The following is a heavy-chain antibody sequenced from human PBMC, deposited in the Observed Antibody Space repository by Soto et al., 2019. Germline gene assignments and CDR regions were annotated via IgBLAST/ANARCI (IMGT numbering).Heavy chain of an antibody. D-gene: IGHD3-22*01. V-gene: IGHV4-30-4*01. CDR2: IYYSGST. CDR3: ARDPFLYYYDSSERGGKGPL. CDR1: GGSISSGDYY. J-gene: IGHJ4*02. Sequence: QVQLQESGPGLVKPSQTLSLTCTVSGGSISSGDYYWSWIRQPPGKGLEWIGYIYYSGSTYYNPSLKSRVTISVDTSKNQFSLKLSSVTAADTAVYYCARDPFLYYYDSSERGGKGPLWGQGTLVTVSS.